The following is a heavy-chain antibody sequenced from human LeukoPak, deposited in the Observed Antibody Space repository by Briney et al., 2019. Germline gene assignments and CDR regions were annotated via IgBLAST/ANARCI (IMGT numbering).Heavy chain of an antibody. J-gene: IGHJ4*02. D-gene: IGHD3-22*01. V-gene: IGHV3-64*01. CDR1: GFTFSSFA. CDR3: ARGAVVVTNYFVF. CDR2: ISSNGGST. Sequence: PGGSLRLSCEASGFTFSSFAMHWVRQAPGKGLEYVSAISSNGGSTYYANSVKGRFTISRDNSKNTLYLQMGSLRAEDMAVYYCARGAVVVTNYFVFWGQGTLVTVSS.